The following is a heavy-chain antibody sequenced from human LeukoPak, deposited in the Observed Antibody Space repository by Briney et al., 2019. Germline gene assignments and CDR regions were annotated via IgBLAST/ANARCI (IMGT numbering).Heavy chain of an antibody. CDR3: ARQSLDRITMIVVVTPHGAFDI. J-gene: IGHJ3*02. Sequence: ASVKVSCKASGGTFSSYAISWVRQAPGQGREWMGGIIPSFGTANYAQKFQGRVTITADESTSTAYMELSSLRSEDTAVYYCARQSLDRITMIVVVTPHGAFDIWGQGTMVTVSS. V-gene: IGHV1-69*13. CDR1: GGTFSSYA. CDR2: IIPSFGTA. D-gene: IGHD3-22*01.